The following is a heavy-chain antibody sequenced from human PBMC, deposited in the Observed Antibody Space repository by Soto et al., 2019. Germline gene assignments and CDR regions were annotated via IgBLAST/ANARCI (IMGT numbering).Heavy chain of an antibody. Sequence: QVQLQESGPGLVKPSETLSLTCTVSGGSISNSYWSWIRQPPGKGLEWIGNIYHSGSTDYNPSLKSRVTISVDTPKNQFSLKLSSVTATDTAVYYCARGSSSWWFDYWGQGTLVTVSS. J-gene: IGHJ4*02. CDR3: ARGSSSWWFDY. CDR2: IYHSGST. V-gene: IGHV4-59*08. CDR1: GGSISNSY. D-gene: IGHD6-13*01.